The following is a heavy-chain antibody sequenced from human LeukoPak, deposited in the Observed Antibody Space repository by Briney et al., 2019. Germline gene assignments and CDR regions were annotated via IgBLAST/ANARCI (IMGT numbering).Heavy chain of an antibody. CDR3: AKDPEGWLVPVPTYYFDY. CDR2: ISGSGGST. J-gene: IGHJ4*02. D-gene: IGHD6-19*01. V-gene: IGHV3-23*01. Sequence: GGSLRLSCAASGFTFSSYAMSWVRQAPGKGLEWVSAISGSGGSTYYADSVKGRFTISRDNSKNTLYLQMNSQRAEDTAVYYCAKDPEGWLVPVPTYYFDYWGQGTLVTVSS. CDR1: GFTFSSYA.